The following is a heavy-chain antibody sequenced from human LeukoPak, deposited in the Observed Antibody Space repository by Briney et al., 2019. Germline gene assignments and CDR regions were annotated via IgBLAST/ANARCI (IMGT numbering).Heavy chain of an antibody. J-gene: IGHJ5*02. Sequence: PSETLSLTCTVSGGSISSYYWSWIRQPPGEGLEWIGYIYYSGSTNYNPSLKSRVTISVDTSKNQFSLKLSSVTAADTAVYYCARDETGYSSSYYWFDPWGQGTLVTVSS. CDR1: GGSISSYY. D-gene: IGHD6-13*01. CDR3: ARDETGYSSSYYWFDP. CDR2: IYYSGST. V-gene: IGHV4-59*01.